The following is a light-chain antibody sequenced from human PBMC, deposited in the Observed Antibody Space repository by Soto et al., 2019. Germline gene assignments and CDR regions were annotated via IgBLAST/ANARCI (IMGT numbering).Light chain of an antibody. V-gene: IGKV1-9*01. CDR3: QKLNTSPWT. J-gene: IGKJ1*01. CDR1: QGISSY. CDR2: AAS. Sequence: DIQLTQSPSFLSASVGDRVTITCRASQGISSYLAWYQQKPGKAPKLLIYAASTLQGGVPSRFSGSGYGTEFTLTISSLQPEDFATYYCQKLNTSPWTFGQGTKLEIK.